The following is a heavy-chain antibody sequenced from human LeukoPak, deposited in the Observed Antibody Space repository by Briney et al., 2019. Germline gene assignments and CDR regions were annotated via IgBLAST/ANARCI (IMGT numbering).Heavy chain of an antibody. CDR2: ISYVGSNK. CDR1: GFTFSSYA. V-gene: IGHV3-30-3*01. D-gene: IGHD4-17*01. Sequence: GGSLRLSCAASGFTFSSYAMHWVRQAPGKGLEWVAVISYVGSNKYYADSVKGRFTISRDNSKNTLYLQMNSLRAEDTAMYYCARAPGDPPNYWGQGTLVTVSS. J-gene: IGHJ4*02. CDR3: ARAPGDPPNY.